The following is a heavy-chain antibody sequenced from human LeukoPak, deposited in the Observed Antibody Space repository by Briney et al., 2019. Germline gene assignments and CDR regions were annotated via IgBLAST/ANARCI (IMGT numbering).Heavy chain of an antibody. D-gene: IGHD3-10*01. CDR2: IYTSGST. J-gene: IGHJ6*03. CDR3: ARPMVRGVPKYYYMDV. V-gene: IGHV4-61*02. CDR1: GGSISSGSYY. Sequence: TLSLTCTVSGGSISSGSYYWSWIRQPAGKGLEWIGRIYTSGSTNYNPSLKSRVTISVDTSKNQFSLKLSSVTAADTAVYYCARPMVRGVPKYYYMDVWGKGTTVTVSS.